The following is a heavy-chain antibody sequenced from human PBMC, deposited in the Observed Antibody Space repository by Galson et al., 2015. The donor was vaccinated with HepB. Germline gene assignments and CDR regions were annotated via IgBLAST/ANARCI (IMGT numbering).Heavy chain of an antibody. CDR2: IRYDGSNK. CDR1: GFTFSSYG. CDR3: AKDMGSSWYRENWFDP. Sequence: SLRLSCAASGFTFSSYGMHWVRQAPGKGLEWVAFIRYDGSNKYYADSVKGRFTISRDNSKNTLYLQMNSLRAEDTAVYYCAKDMGSSWYRENWFDPWGQGTLVTVSS. J-gene: IGHJ5*02. D-gene: IGHD6-13*01. V-gene: IGHV3-30*02.